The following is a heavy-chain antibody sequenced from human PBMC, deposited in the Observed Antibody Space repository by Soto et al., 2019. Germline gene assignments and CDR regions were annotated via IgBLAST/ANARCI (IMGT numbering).Heavy chain of an antibody. Sequence: SETLSLTCTVSGGSISSGDYYWSWIRQPPGKGLEWIGYIYYSGSTYYNPSLKSRVTISVDTSKNQFSLKLSSVTAADTAVYYCASFGLGYNLNRFAPWGQGTLVTVSS. CDR2: IYYSGST. J-gene: IGHJ5*02. CDR1: GGSISSGDYY. D-gene: IGHD1-1*01. CDR3: ASFGLGYNLNRFAP. V-gene: IGHV4-30-4*01.